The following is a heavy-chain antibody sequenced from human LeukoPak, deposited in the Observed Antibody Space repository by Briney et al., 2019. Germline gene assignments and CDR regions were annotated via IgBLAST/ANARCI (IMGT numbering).Heavy chain of an antibody. J-gene: IGHJ4*02. D-gene: IGHD6-13*01. CDR3: AKVGKPYSSSPADY. V-gene: IGHV3-23*01. CDR2: ISGSGGST. CDR1: GFTFSSYA. Sequence: GGSLRLSCAASGFTFSSYAMSWVRQAPGKGLEWVSAISGSGGSTYYADSVKGRFTISRDNSKNTLYLQMNSLRAEDTAVYYCAKVGKPYSSSPADYWGQGTLVTVSS.